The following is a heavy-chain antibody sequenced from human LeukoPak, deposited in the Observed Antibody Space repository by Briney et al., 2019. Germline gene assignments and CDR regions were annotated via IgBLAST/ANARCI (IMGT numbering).Heavy chain of an antibody. Sequence: GGSLRLSCAASGFTFSAWYMSWVRQAPGKGVEWVALISSSGTTTYHADSMKGRFTISRDNTKNSLFLQMNSLRAEDPAVYYCARATLNIITGMDIWGQGTTVTVSS. CDR3: ARATLNIITGMDI. CDR2: ISSSGTTT. D-gene: IGHD3-22*01. V-gene: IGHV3-11*01. J-gene: IGHJ6*02. CDR1: GFTFSAWY.